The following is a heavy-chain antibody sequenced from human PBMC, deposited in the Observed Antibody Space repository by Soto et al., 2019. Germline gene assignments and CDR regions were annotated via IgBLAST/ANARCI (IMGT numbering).Heavy chain of an antibody. Sequence: SVKVSCKASGGTFSSYAISWVRQAPGQGLEWMGGIIPIFGTANYAQKFQGRVAITADESTSTAYMELSSLRSEDTAVYYCARVLRFLEWSPRCVYCYYGMDVWGQGTTVTVSS. CDR3: ARVLRFLEWSPRCVYCYYGMDV. J-gene: IGHJ6*02. CDR2: IIPIFGTA. V-gene: IGHV1-69*13. D-gene: IGHD3-3*01. CDR1: GGTFSSYA.